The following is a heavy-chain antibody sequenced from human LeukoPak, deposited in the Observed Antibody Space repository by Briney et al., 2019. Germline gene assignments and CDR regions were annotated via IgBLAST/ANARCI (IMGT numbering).Heavy chain of an antibody. CDR1: GFTFSNYG. V-gene: IGHV3-23*01. Sequence: GGSLRLSCAASGFTFSNYGMSWVRPAPGKGLEWVSGISGRGDHTYYADSVKGRFTISRDNSKNTLYLQMNSLRTEDTAVYYWAKDRLTLDAFDVWGQGTMVTVSS. CDR2: ISGRGDHT. CDR3: AKDRLTLDAFDV. J-gene: IGHJ3*01.